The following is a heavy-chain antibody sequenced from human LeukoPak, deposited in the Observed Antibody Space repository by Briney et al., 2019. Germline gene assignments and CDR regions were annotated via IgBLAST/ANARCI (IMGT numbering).Heavy chain of an antibody. CDR3: ARGQGATVPQVGKNWFDP. V-gene: IGHV4-39*01. Sequence: SETLSLTCTVSGDSISSSSSYWGWIRQPPGEGLEWIGSIYYSGSTYYNTSLKSRVTISVDTSKNQFSLRLNSVTAADTAVYYCARGQGATVPQVGKNWFDPWGQGTRVTVSS. J-gene: IGHJ5*02. CDR1: GDSISSSSSY. D-gene: IGHD1-26*01. CDR2: IYYSGST.